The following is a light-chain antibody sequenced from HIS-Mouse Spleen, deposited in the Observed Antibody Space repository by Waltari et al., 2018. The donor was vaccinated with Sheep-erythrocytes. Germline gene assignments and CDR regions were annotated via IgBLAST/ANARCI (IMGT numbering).Light chain of an antibody. CDR1: SSDVGGYNY. CDR3: AAWDDSLSGPV. J-gene: IGLJ3*02. Sequence: QSVLTQPRSVSGSPGQSVTISCTGTSSDVGGYNYVSWYQQHPGKAPKLLIYRNNPLPSGVPVRFSGSKSGTSASLAISGLRSEDVADYYGAAWDDSLSGPVFGGGTKLTVL. CDR2: RNN. V-gene: IGLV1-47*01.